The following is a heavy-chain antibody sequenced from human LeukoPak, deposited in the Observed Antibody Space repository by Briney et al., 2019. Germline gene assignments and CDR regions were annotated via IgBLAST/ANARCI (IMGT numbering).Heavy chain of an antibody. CDR2: IKQDGSEK. V-gene: IGHV3-7*03. CDR3: ARVGYDILTGYYGYFDY. J-gene: IGHJ4*02. D-gene: IGHD3-9*01. Sequence: GGSLGLSCAASGFTFSSYWMSWVRQAPGKGLEWVANIKQDGSEKYYVDSVKGRFTISRDNAKNSLYLQMNSLRAEDTAVYYCARVGYDILTGYYGYFDYWGQGTLVTVSS. CDR1: GFTFSSYW.